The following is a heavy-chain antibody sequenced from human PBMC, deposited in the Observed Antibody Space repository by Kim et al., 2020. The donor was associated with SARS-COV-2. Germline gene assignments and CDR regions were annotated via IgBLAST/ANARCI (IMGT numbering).Heavy chain of an antibody. D-gene: IGHD3-10*01. V-gene: IGHV3-30*18. CDR2: ICCGGSNK. Sequence: GGSLRLSCAASGFTFSNFAMHWVRQAPGKGLEWVAVICCGGSNKYYADSVKGRFTISRDNSKNTLYLQMNSLRAEDTAVYYCAKSPTAKRFRARNYYYYGMYAWGQGTTGTLSS. J-gene: IGHJ6*02. CDR1: GFTFSNFA. CDR3: AKSPTAKRFRARNYYYYGMYA.